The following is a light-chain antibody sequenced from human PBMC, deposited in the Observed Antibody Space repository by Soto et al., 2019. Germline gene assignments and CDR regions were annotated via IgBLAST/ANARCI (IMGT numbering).Light chain of an antibody. J-gene: IGLJ2*01. V-gene: IGLV4-69*01. CDR2: LNSDGSH. Sequence: QPVLTESPSASASLGASVKLTCTLSSGHSSYAIAWHQQQPDKGPRYLMKLNSDGSHRRGDGIPDRFSGSSSGAERYLTISSLQSEDEADYYCQTWGTVMVFGGGTKVTVL. CDR1: SGHSSYA. CDR3: QTWGTVMV.